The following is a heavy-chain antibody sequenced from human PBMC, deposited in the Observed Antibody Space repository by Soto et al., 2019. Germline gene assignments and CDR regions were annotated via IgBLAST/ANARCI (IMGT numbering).Heavy chain of an antibody. D-gene: IGHD5-12*01. CDR3: AREGRDGYNYGDYYYYGMDV. CDR2: ISSSSSTI. CDR1: GFSFDDYG. V-gene: IGHV3-48*01. Sequence: GGSLRLSCAASGFSFDDYGMNWVRQAPGKGLEWVSYISSSSSTIYYADSVKGRFTISRDNAKNSLYLQMNSLRAEDTAVYYCAREGRDGYNYGDYYYYGMDVWGQGTTVTVSS. J-gene: IGHJ6*02.